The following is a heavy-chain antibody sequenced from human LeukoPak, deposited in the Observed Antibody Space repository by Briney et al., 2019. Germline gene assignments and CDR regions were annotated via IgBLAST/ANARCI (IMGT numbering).Heavy chain of an antibody. D-gene: IGHD6-19*01. CDR3: ARYSSGWAHWFDP. CDR1: GGTFSSYA. Sequence: SVKVSCKASGGTFSSYAITWVRQAPGQGLEWMGGIIPILGTANYAQKFQGGVTITTDESTSTAYMELSSLRSEDTAVYYCARYSSGWAHWFDPWGQGTLVTVSS. J-gene: IGHJ5*02. V-gene: IGHV1-69*05. CDR2: IIPILGTA.